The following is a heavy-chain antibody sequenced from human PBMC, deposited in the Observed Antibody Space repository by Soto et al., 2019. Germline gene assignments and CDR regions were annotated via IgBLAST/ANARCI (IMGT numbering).Heavy chain of an antibody. V-gene: IGHV2-5*02. D-gene: IGHD3-3*01. CDR1: GFSLTTRGVG. CDR3: AHIVLRTFFGVVTTTAIYLYF. J-gene: IGHJ4*02. CDR2: IYWDDDK. Sequence: QITLNESGPTQVNPRQTLTLTCTFSGFSLTTRGVGVGWIRQSPGKAPKWLALIYWDDDKRYSQSSKCRLTFTKDTSKNQLVLTMADLDLADTATYYCAHIVLRTFFGVVTTTAIYLYFWCQGTPVAV.